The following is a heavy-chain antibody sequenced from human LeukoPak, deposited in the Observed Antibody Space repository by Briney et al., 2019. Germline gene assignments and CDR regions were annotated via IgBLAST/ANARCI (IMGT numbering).Heavy chain of an antibody. CDR2: IHFGRST. J-gene: IGHJ4*02. CDR1: LGSLSSDS. V-gene: IGHV4-59*01. D-gene: IGHD1-26*01. Sequence: SETLSLTCSVSLGSLSSDSCTWIRHPPPKRLEWVGKIHFGRSTNYNPSLRGRVTISVDNSRKYFSVRLTSVTSADTAVYYWAREASGTFFNWGQGTLVSVSS. CDR3: AREASGTFFN.